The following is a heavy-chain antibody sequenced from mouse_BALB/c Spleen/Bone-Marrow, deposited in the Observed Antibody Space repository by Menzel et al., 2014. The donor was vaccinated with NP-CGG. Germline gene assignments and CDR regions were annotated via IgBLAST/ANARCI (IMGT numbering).Heavy chain of an antibody. J-gene: IGHJ4*01. CDR2: IRSKSNNYAT. CDR3: VRDGSSFYTMDY. D-gene: IGHD1-1*01. Sequence: EVKVIESGGGLVQPKGSLKLSCAASGFTFNTNAMNWVRPAPGKGLEWVARIRSKSNNYATYYADSVKDRFTISRDDSQSMLYLQMNNLKTEDTAMYYCVRDGSSFYTMDYWGQGTSVTVSS. V-gene: IGHV10S3*01. CDR1: GFTFNTNA.